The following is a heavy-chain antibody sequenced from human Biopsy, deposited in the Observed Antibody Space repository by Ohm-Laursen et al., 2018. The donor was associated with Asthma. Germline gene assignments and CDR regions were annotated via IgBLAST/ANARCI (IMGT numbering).Heavy chain of an antibody. CDR2: INPNSGAT. Sequence: ASVKVSCKASGYPFIGYHIHWMRQAPGQGLEWMGRINPNSGATNYAQKFQGRVTITADESTSTAYMELSSLRSEDTAVYYCARDPHNSYLASLRTKFNYYYYGMDVWGQGTTVTVSS. CDR1: GYPFIGYH. V-gene: IGHV1-2*06. CDR3: ARDPHNSYLASLRTKFNYYYYGMDV. J-gene: IGHJ6*02. D-gene: IGHD1-7*01.